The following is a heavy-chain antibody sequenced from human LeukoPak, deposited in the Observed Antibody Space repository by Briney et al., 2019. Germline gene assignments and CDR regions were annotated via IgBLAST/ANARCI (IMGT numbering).Heavy chain of an antibody. CDR2: ISGSGGST. V-gene: IGHV3-23*01. J-gene: IGHJ4*02. Sequence: QSGGSLRLSCAASGFTFSSYAMSWVRQAPGKGLEWVSAISGSGGSTYYADSVKGRFTISRDNSKNTLYLQMNSLRAEDTAVYYCAKVTPKALRFLEWVRIKFDYWGQGTLVTVSS. CDR1: GFTFSSYA. CDR3: AKVTPKALRFLEWVRIKFDY. D-gene: IGHD3-3*01.